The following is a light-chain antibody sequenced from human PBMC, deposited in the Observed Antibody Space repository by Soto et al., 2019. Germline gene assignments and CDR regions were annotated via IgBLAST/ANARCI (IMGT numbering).Light chain of an antibody. CDR2: DAF. CDR3: QQYGDSPQT. J-gene: IGKJ1*01. V-gene: IGKV3-20*01. Sequence: EIVLTQSPGTLSLSPGERATLSCRASQSVSRNYLAWYQQRPGQAPRLLIYDAFNRATGIPDRFSGRGSGTDFTLTISRLEPEDFAVYYCQQYGDSPQTFGQGTKVEIK. CDR1: QSVSRNY.